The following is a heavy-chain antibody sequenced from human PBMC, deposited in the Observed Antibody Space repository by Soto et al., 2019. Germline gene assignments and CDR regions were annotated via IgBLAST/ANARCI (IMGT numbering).Heavy chain of an antibody. CDR2: IYYSGST. V-gene: IGHV4-59*01. Sequence: QVQLQESGPGLVKPSETLSLTCTVSGGSISSYYWSWIRQPPGKGLEWIGYIYYSGSTNYNPSLTSRVTISVDTSKNQFSLKLSSVTAADTAVYYCARDRYSSSWYGMDVWGQGTTVTVSS. J-gene: IGHJ6*02. CDR1: GGSISSYY. D-gene: IGHD6-13*01. CDR3: ARDRYSSSWYGMDV.